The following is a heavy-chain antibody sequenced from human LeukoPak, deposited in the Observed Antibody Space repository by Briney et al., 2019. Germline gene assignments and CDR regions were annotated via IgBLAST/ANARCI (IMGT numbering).Heavy chain of an antibody. D-gene: IGHD6-19*01. CDR2: IFTSGST. CDR1: GGSISSGRYY. V-gene: IGHV4-61*02. CDR3: ATIAVAGHFDY. Sequence: SETLSLTCNVSGGSISSGRYYWSWIRLPAGKGLEWTGRIFTSGSTNYNPSLKSRVTISLDTSKNQFSLKLSSVTAADTAVYYCATIAVAGHFDYWGQGTLVTVSS. J-gene: IGHJ4*02.